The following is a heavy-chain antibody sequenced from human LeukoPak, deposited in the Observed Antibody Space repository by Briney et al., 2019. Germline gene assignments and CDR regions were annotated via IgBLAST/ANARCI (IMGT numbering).Heavy chain of an antibody. Sequence: PSETLSLTCTVSGGSISSYYWSRIRQPPGKGLEWIGYIYYSGSTNYNLSLKSRVTISVDTSKNQFSLKLSSVTAADTAVYYCARSNRDGYTPYIDYWGQGTLVTISS. V-gene: IGHV4-59*01. CDR2: IYYSGST. J-gene: IGHJ4*02. D-gene: IGHD5-24*01. CDR3: ARSNRDGYTPYIDY. CDR1: GGSISSYY.